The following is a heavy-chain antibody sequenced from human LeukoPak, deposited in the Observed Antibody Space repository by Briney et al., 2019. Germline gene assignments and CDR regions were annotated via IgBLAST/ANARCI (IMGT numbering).Heavy chain of an antibody. Sequence: PGGSLRLSCAASGFTFSSYAMHWVRQAPGKGLEWVAVISYDGSNKYYADSVKGRFTISRDNSKNTLYLQMNSLRAEDTAVYYCALQGYLVAFDYWGQGTLVTVSS. CDR2: ISYDGSNK. D-gene: IGHD6-13*01. V-gene: IGHV3-30-3*01. CDR1: GFTFSSYA. CDR3: ALQGYLVAFDY. J-gene: IGHJ4*02.